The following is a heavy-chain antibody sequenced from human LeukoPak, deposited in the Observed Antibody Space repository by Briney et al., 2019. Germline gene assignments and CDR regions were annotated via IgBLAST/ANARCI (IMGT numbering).Heavy chain of an antibody. D-gene: IGHD3-3*01. J-gene: IGHJ6*02. Sequence: SETLSLTCTVAGGSISSSSYYWGWIRQPPGKGLEWIVSIYYSGSTYYNPSLKSRVTISVDTSKNQFSLKLSSVTAADTAVYYCARLYTSVTIFGVVGDYGMDVWGQGTTVTVSS. V-gene: IGHV4-39*01. CDR2: IYYSGST. CDR3: ARLYTSVTIFGVVGDYGMDV. CDR1: GGSISSSSYY.